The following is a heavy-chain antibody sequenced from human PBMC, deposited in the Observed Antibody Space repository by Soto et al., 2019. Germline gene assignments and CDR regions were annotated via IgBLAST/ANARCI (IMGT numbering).Heavy chain of an antibody. Sequence: QVQLEQSGPEVKKPGYSVSLSCTASGGTFSSYAISWVRQSPGQGLEWMGEMIPIVGTANYAQKFQGSVKITAEESTSKAYTQVSSLRSEGKAVYYCARCPGKQLVRGDDYVYGMDVWGQGTTVTVSS. D-gene: IGHD6-13*01. V-gene: IGHV1-69*01. CDR2: MIPIVGTA. CDR3: ARCPGKQLVRGDDYVYGMDV. J-gene: IGHJ6*02. CDR1: GGTFSSYA.